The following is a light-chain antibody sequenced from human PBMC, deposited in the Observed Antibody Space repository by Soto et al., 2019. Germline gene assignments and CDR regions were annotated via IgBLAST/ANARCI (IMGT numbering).Light chain of an antibody. CDR2: DAS. CDR3: QQYDNLPPLT. Sequence: DIQMTQSPSSLSASVGDRVTITCQASQDIRNYLNWYQQKPGKAPKLLIYDASNLETGVPSRFSGSGSGTDFTLTISNLQPEDIATYYCQQYDNLPPLTFGRGTKVEIK. J-gene: IGKJ4*01. CDR1: QDIRNY. V-gene: IGKV1-33*01.